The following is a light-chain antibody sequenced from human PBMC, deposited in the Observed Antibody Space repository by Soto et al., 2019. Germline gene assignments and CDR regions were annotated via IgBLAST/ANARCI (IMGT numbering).Light chain of an antibody. J-gene: IGKJ1*01. Sequence: EIVLTQSPGTLSLSPGERATLSCRASQSVSVNSLAWYQQKGGQAPRLLIYAASTRATGVPDRFSGTGSGTDFALTISRLETDDSAVYYCQQYGGSPRTFGQGTKVDIK. CDR2: AAS. CDR1: QSVSVNS. V-gene: IGKV3-20*01. CDR3: QQYGGSPRT.